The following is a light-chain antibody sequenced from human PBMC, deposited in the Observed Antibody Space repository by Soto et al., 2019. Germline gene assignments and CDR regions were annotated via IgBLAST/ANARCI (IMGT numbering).Light chain of an antibody. CDR1: QTVSSNF. CDR3: QQYSMSPWT. V-gene: IGKV3-20*01. J-gene: IGKJ1*01. Sequence: EIVLTQSPGTLYLSPGERATLSCRASQTVSSNFLAWYQHRLGQPPRLLIYQAIVRAAGIPGRFSGSGSGTDFTLTISRLEPEDFAVYHCQQYSMSPWTFGQGTKVEI. CDR2: QAI.